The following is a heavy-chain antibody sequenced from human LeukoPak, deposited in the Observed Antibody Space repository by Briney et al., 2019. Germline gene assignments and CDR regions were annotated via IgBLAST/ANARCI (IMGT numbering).Heavy chain of an antibody. CDR3: ARDSHFCSGISCDLGWFDP. V-gene: IGHV4-61*01. J-gene: IGHJ5*02. D-gene: IGHD2-2*01. CDR1: GGSVSSGLHY. Sequence: SETLSLTCTVSGGSVSSGLHYWNWIRQPPGKGLEWIGYIYYRGSTDYNPSLKSRVTMSVDTSKNQFSLKLRSVTAADTAVYNCARDSHFCSGISCDLGWFDPWGQGTLVTVSS. CDR2: IYYRGST.